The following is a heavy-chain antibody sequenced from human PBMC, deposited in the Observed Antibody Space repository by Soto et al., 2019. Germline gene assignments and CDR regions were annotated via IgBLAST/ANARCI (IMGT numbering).Heavy chain of an antibody. J-gene: IGHJ5*02. CDR3: ANYFMSRPWFDT. D-gene: IGHD6-6*01. CDR1: GGSINNSTSF. V-gene: IGHV4-39*02. CDR2: INYRWPA. Sequence: QLQLEESGPGLVKPSETLSLTCSVSGGSINNSTSFWGWLRQSPGKGLEWIATINYRWPAEYNPSLTSRVTISVDRSRNVLALQVNYVTAPDTAVYYCANYFMSRPWFDTWGQGTLVTVSS.